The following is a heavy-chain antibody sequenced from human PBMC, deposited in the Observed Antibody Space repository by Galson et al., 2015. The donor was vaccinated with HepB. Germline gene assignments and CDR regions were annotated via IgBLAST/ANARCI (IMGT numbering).Heavy chain of an antibody. Sequence: SLRLSCAASGFNFKSHTMNWVRQAPGKGLEWVSAISGSGAFTYYAASVKGRFTISRDNSKNTLYLQMTSLRVEDTAIYYCAKDSVSGSYLPTYFDYWGQGAPVTVSS. J-gene: IGHJ4*02. V-gene: IGHV3-23*01. CDR1: GFNFKSHT. CDR2: ISGSGAFT. D-gene: IGHD1-26*01. CDR3: AKDSVSGSYLPTYFDY.